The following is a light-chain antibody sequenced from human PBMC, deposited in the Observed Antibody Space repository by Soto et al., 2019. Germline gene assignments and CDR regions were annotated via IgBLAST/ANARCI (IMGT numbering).Light chain of an antibody. CDR3: QSYDSSLRGSV. J-gene: IGLJ2*01. V-gene: IGLV1-40*01. Sequence: QSVLAQPPSVSEAPRQRVTISSSGGSSNIGAGYDAHWYRQLPGTAPKVLIYGNSNRPSGVPDRISGSKSGTSASLAITGLPAEDEADYYCQSYDSSLRGSVFGGGTKLTVL. CDR1: SSNIGAGYD. CDR2: GNS.